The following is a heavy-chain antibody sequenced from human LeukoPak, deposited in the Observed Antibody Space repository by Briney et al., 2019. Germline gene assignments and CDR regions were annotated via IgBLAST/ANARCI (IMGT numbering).Heavy chain of an antibody. D-gene: IGHD1-26*01. J-gene: IGHJ4*02. Sequence: HTGGSLRLSCAASGFTFRSHGMHWVRQAPGKGLEWVAFIWYDGSNKYYTDSVKGRFTISRDNSKNTLYLQMNSLRAEDTAVYYCAGDRATSYFDYWSQGALVTISS. CDR3: AGDRATSYFDY. CDR2: IWYDGSNK. V-gene: IGHV3-33*01. CDR1: GFTFRSHG.